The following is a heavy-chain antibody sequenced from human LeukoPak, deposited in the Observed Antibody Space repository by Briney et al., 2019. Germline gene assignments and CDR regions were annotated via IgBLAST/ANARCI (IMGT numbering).Heavy chain of an antibody. Sequence: PSETLSLTCTVSGDSISAYYWTWIRQPPGKGLEWIGYISYSGGTNYNASLKSRVTISLDTFKNQFSLKLTSATAADTAMYYCAREYNWFDPWGQGTLVTVSS. CDR3: AREYNWFDP. CDR2: ISYSGGT. CDR1: GDSISAYY. J-gene: IGHJ5*02. V-gene: IGHV4-59*01.